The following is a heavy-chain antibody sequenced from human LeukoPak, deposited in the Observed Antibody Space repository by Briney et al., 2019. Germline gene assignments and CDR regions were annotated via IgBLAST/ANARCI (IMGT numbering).Heavy chain of an antibody. D-gene: IGHD2-15*01. CDR3: ARDKVVPTGYYGMDV. CDR2: IRYDGSNK. J-gene: IGHJ6*02. Sequence: GGSLRLSCAASGFTFSSYAMHWVRQAPGKGLEWVTFIRYDGSNKYYADSVKGRFTISRDNAKNSLYLQMNSLRAEDTAVYYCARDKVVPTGYYGMDVWGQGTTVTVSS. V-gene: IGHV3-30*02. CDR1: GFTFSSYA.